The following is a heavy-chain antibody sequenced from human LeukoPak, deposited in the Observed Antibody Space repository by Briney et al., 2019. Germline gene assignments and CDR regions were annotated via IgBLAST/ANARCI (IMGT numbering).Heavy chain of an antibody. Sequence: ASVTVSCKPSVYTFTDYDVHWVRQAPGQGLEWMGWINPNSASTNYAQRLQGRVTFTRDTSLSIAYMELSSLTPEDAAVYFCARGDFGETNTAFDVWGQGTLVAVSS. J-gene: IGHJ3*01. CDR3: ARGDFGETNTAFDV. CDR1: VYTFTDYD. CDR2: INPNSAST. V-gene: IGHV1-8*03. D-gene: IGHD4-17*01.